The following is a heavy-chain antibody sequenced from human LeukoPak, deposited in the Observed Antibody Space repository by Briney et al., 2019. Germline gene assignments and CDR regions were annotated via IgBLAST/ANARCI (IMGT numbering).Heavy chain of an antibody. V-gene: IGHV3-21*06. Sequence: GGSLRLSCAASGFTFSSYEMNWVRQAPGKGLEWVSSVSNSGDYIHYADSVKGRFTISRDNSKNSLYLQMNSLRAEDTAVYYCARALIGYYFDYWGQGTLVTVSS. CDR3: ARALIGYYFDY. CDR2: VSNSGDYI. CDR1: GFTFSSYE. J-gene: IGHJ4*02. D-gene: IGHD2-8*01.